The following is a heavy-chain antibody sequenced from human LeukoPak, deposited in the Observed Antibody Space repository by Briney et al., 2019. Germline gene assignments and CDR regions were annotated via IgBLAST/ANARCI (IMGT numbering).Heavy chain of an antibody. CDR3: TRGGGGSFPHY. CDR2: IYYSGST. V-gene: IGHV4-30-4*01. CDR1: GGSISSADYY. J-gene: IGHJ4*02. D-gene: IGHD2-21*01. Sequence: SQTLSLTCTVSGGSISSADYYWSWIRQPPGKGLEWIGYIYYSGSTSYNPSLKSRVTISVDTSKNQFSLKLSSVTAADTAVYYCTRGGGGSFPHYWGQGTLVTVSS.